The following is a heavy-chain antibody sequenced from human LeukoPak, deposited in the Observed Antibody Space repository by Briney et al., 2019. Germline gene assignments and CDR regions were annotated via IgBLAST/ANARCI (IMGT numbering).Heavy chain of an antibody. CDR1: GFTFSSYG. D-gene: IGHD3-10*01. J-gene: IGHJ4*02. CDR3: AKDHRSVVWFGELSGGRFFDY. CDR2: ISGSGGST. Sequence: GGTLRLSCAASGFTFSSYGMSWVRQAPGKGLEWVSAISGSGGSTYYADSVKGRFTISRDNSKNTLYLQMNSLRAEDTAVYYCAKDHRSVVWFGELSGGRFFDYWGQGTLVTVSS. V-gene: IGHV3-23*01.